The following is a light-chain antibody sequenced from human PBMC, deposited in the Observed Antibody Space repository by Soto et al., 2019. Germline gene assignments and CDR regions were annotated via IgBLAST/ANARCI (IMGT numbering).Light chain of an antibody. CDR1: QSFSSN. V-gene: IGKV3-20*01. Sequence: EIVMTQSPATLSVSPGERVTLSCRASQSFSSNLAWYQQKPGQAPRLLIYGASSRATGIPDRFSGSGSGTDFTLTISRLEPEDFAVFYCQQYGSSRTFGQGTKVDNK. J-gene: IGKJ1*01. CDR2: GAS. CDR3: QQYGSSRT.